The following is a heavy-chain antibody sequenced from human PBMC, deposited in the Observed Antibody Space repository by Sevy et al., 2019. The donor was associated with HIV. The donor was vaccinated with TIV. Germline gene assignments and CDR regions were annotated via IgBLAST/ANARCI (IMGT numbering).Heavy chain of an antibody. CDR2: ISASGNTI. CDR1: GFTFSSYE. CDR3: AREDNGSGDV. D-gene: IGHD1-1*01. Sequence: GGSLRLSCAASGFTFSSYEMNWVRQAPGKGLEWVSFISASGNTIYYADSVQGRFTFSKDNAKNSLYLQMNSRRAEETAVYYCAREDNGSGDVWGKGTTVTVSS. J-gene: IGHJ6*04. V-gene: IGHV3-48*03.